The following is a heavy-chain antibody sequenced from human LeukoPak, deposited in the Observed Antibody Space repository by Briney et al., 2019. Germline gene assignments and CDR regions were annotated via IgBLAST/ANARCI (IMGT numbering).Heavy chain of an antibody. J-gene: IGHJ4*02. Sequence: SQTLSLTCAVSGGSISSGGYSWSWIRQPPGKGLEWIGYIYHSGSTYYNPSLKSRVTISVDRSKNQFSLKLSSVTAADTAVYYCARAASIAVAAYYFDYWGQGTLVTVSP. V-gene: IGHV4-30-2*01. CDR1: GGSISSGGYS. CDR2: IYHSGST. D-gene: IGHD6-19*01. CDR3: ARAASIAVAAYYFDY.